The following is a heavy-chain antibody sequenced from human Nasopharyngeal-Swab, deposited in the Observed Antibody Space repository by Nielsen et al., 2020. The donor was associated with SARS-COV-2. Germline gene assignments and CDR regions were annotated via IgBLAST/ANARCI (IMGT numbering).Heavy chain of an antibody. Sequence: PGKGLEWVSVIYSGGSTYYADSVKGRFTISRDNSKNTLYLQMNSLRAEDTAVYYCARDQGYYDFWSGYPGGMDVWGQGTTVTVSS. V-gene: IGHV3-53*01. CDR2: IYSGGST. D-gene: IGHD3-3*01. J-gene: IGHJ6*02. CDR3: ARDQGYYDFWSGYPGGMDV.